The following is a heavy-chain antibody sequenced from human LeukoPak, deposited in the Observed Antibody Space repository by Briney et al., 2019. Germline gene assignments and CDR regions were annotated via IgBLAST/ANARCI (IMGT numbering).Heavy chain of an antibody. D-gene: IGHD6-25*01. V-gene: IGHV1-8*03. Sequence: GASVKVFCKAPGYTFTDYHINWVRQATGQGLEWMGWINPNSGDRGYAQKFQGRVTITRDTSITTAYMDLSSLRSEDTAVYFCARTTSFTASGYDYWGQGTLVTVSS. CDR1: GYTFTDYH. CDR3: ARTTSFTASGYDY. J-gene: IGHJ4*02. CDR2: INPNSGDR.